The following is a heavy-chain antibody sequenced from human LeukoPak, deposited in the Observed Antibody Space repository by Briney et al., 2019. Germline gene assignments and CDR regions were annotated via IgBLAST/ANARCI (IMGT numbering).Heavy chain of an antibody. CDR2: ISRSGNNT. D-gene: IGHD3-10*01. J-gene: IGHJ4*02. CDR3: AKEGVTPFDY. CDR1: GFTFSSYA. V-gene: IGHV3-23*01. Sequence: GGSLRLSCAASGFTFSSYAKSWVRQAPGKGLEWVSAISRSGNNTYYTDSVRGRFTISRDNSKHTLYLQMNSLRAEDTALYYCAKEGVTPFDYWGQGTLVTVSS.